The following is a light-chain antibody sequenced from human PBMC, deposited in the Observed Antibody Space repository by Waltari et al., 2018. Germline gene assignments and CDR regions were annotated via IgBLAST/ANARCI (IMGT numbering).Light chain of an antibody. J-gene: IGLJ2*01. CDR2: DVN. CDR3: CSYTAPYVV. CDR1: TSDVGGYNY. V-gene: IGLV2-11*01. Sequence: QSALPQPRSVSGSPRQSVAISCTATTSDVGGYNYVSWYQQHPGKAPNHIIYDVNKRPSGVPDRVSGSKSGNTASLTISGLHSEDEADYYCCSYTAPYVVFGGGTKVTVL.